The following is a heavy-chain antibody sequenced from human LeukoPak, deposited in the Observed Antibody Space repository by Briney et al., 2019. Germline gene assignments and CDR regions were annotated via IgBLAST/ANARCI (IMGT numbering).Heavy chain of an antibody. CDR1: GFTFSSYG. D-gene: IGHD6-13*01. Sequence: GGSLRLSCATSGFTFSSYGMHWVRQAPGKGLEWVAVIWYDGSNKYYADSVKGRFTISRDNSKNTLYLQMNSLRAEDTAVYYCARVRAAAGFDYWGQGTLVTVSS. J-gene: IGHJ4*02. V-gene: IGHV3-33*01. CDR3: ARVRAAAGFDY. CDR2: IWYDGSNK.